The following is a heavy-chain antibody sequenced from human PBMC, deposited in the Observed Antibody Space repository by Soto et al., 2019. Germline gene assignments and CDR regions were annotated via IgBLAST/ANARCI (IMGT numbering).Heavy chain of an antibody. D-gene: IGHD3-10*01. V-gene: IGHV1-69*13. J-gene: IGHJ6*02. CDR2: IIPIFGTA. CDR1: GGTFSSYA. CDR3: ARGVVRGVPPLYYYYGMDV. Sequence: ASVKVSCKASGGTFSSYAISWVRQAPGRGLEWMGGIIPIFGTANYAQKFQGRVTITADESTSTAYMELSSLRSEDTAVYYCARGVVRGVPPLYYYYGMDVWGQGTTVTVSS.